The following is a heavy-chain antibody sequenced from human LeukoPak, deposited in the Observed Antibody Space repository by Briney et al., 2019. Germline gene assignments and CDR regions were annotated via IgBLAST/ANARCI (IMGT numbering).Heavy chain of an antibody. CDR2: ISATAGYT. CDR1: GFSLGTYA. Sequence: GGSLGLSCAASGFSLGTYAMSWVRQAPGEGLEWVSAISATAGYTYYADSVKGRFTISRDNSKNTLYLQMNSLRAEDTAVYYCAKGKAYGASGYYYYMDVWGKGTTVTVSS. V-gene: IGHV3-23*01. CDR3: AKGKAYGASGYYYYMDV. J-gene: IGHJ6*03. D-gene: IGHD4-17*01.